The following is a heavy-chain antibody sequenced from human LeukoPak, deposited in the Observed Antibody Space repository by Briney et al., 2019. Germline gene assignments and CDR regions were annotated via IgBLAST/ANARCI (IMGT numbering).Heavy chain of an antibody. CDR1: GFIVSSKY. D-gene: IGHD3-16*01. J-gene: IGHJ4*02. CDR2: IYSGANA. Sequence: GGSLRLSCAASGFIVSSKYMSWVRQAPGKGLEWVSVIYSGANAYYADSVQGRFTISRDTSRNTLYLQMNSLRAEDTAVHYCARLGPYYFDSWGQGTLVIVSS. V-gene: IGHV3-53*01. CDR3: ARLGPYYFDS.